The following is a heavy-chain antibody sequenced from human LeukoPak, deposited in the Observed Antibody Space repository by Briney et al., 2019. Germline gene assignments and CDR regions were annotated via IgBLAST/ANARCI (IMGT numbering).Heavy chain of an antibody. CDR3: ARYYYDNSGYGDYSDY. Sequence: SETLSLACAVYGGSFSGYYWSWIRQPPGKGLEWIAEINHSGSTNYNPSLKSRVTISVDTSKNQFSLKLSSVTAADTAVYYCARYYYDNSGYGDYSDYWGQGTLVTVSS. CDR1: GGSFSGYY. J-gene: IGHJ4*02. V-gene: IGHV4-34*01. CDR2: INHSGST. D-gene: IGHD3-22*01.